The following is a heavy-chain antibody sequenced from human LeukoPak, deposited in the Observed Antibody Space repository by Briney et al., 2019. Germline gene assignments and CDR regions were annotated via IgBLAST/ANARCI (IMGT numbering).Heavy chain of an antibody. CDR2: IYYSGST. CDR1: GGSISSSSYY. V-gene: IGHV4-39*07. J-gene: IGHJ4*02. CDR3: ARVWQPDPAFDY. D-gene: IGHD2-21*01. Sequence: SETLSLTCTVSGGSISSSSYYWGWIRQPPGKGLEWIGSIYYSGSTYYNPSLKSRVTISVDTSKNQFSLKLSPVTAADTAVYYCARVWQPDPAFDYWGQGTLVTVSS.